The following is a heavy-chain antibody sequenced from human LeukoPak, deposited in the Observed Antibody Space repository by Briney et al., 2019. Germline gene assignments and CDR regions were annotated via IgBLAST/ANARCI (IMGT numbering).Heavy chain of an antibody. CDR3: ARYIAGANWFDP. CDR1: GFTFSSYW. J-gene: IGHJ5*02. V-gene: IGHV3-7*03. Sequence: GGSLRLSCAASGFTFSSYWMSWVRQAPGKGLEWVADIKQDGSEKYYVDSVKGRFTIPRDNAKNSLYLQMNSLRAEDTAVYYCARYIAGANWFDPWGQGTLVTVSS. CDR2: IKQDGSEK. D-gene: IGHD5-12*01.